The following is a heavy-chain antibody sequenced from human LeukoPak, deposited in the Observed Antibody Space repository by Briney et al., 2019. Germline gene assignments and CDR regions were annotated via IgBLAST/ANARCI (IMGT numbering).Heavy chain of an antibody. J-gene: IGHJ4*02. D-gene: IGHD5-12*01. CDR1: GFTFSSYE. Sequence: PGGSLRLSRAASGFTFSSYEMNWVRQAPGKGLERVSYISSSGSTIFYADSVKGRFSISRDNAKNSLYLQMNSLRAEDTAVYYCARVYRASSVYFDHWGQGTLVTVSS. CDR3: ARVYRASSVYFDH. CDR2: ISSSGSTI. V-gene: IGHV3-48*03.